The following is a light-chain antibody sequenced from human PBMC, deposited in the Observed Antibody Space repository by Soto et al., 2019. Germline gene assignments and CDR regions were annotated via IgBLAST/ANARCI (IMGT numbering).Light chain of an antibody. V-gene: IGKV1-13*02. Sequence: AIQLTQSPSSLSASVGDRVTITCRASQGISSTLAWYQQQPGKPPKLLIYDASTLERGVPSRFSGSGSGTKFTLTISSLQPEDFATYYCQQFNIFPLTFGGGTKVEI. CDR2: DAS. J-gene: IGKJ4*01. CDR3: QQFNIFPLT. CDR1: QGISST.